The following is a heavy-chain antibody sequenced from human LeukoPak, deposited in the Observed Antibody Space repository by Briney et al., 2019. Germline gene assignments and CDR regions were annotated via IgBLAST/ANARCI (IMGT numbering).Heavy chain of an antibody. J-gene: IGHJ1*01. Sequence: GASVKVSCKASGYTFTSYGISWVRQAPGQGLEWMGWISAYNGNTNYAQKLQGRVTMTTDTSTSTAYMELRSLRSDDTAVYYCARDSSSWYEGYFQHWGQGTLVTVCS. CDR3: ARDSSSWYEGYFQH. CDR2: ISAYNGNT. V-gene: IGHV1-18*01. D-gene: IGHD6-13*01. CDR1: GYTFTSYG.